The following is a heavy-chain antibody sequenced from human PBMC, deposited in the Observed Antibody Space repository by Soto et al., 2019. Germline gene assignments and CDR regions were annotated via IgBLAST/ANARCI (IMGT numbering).Heavy chain of an antibody. CDR2: IIPIFGTA. CDR1: GGTFSSYA. CDR3: ASSYYDILTGYSPADYYYGMDV. D-gene: IGHD3-9*01. V-gene: IGHV1-69*13. Sequence: SVKVSCKASGGTFSSYAISWVRQAPGQGLEWMGGIIPIFGTANYAQKFQGRVTITADESTSTAYMELSSLRSEDTAVYYCASSYYDILTGYSPADYYYGMDVWGQGTTVTVSS. J-gene: IGHJ6*02.